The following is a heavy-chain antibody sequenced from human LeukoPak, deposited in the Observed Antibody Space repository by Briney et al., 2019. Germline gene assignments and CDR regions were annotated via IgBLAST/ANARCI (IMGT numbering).Heavy chain of an antibody. CDR3: AAGGGWKDIDY. CDR1: GGSFSGYY. V-gene: IGHV4-34*01. Sequence: SETLSLTCAVYGGSFSGYYWSWIRQPPGKGLEWIGEISHSGSTNYNPSLKSRVTILVEKSKNQFSLKLSSVTTADTAVYYFAAGGGWKDIDYWGQGTLVTVSS. J-gene: IGHJ4*02. CDR2: ISHSGST. D-gene: IGHD6-19*01.